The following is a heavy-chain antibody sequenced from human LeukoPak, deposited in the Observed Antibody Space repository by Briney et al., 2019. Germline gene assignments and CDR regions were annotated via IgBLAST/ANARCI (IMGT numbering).Heavy chain of an antibody. J-gene: IGHJ6*03. V-gene: IGHV3-11*01. CDR1: GFTFSDYY. Sequence: GGSLRLSCAASGFTFSDYYMSWIRQAPGKGLEWVSCISSSGSTIYYADSVKGRFTISRDNAKNSLYLQMNSLRAEDTTVYYCARYGSGGYYYYMDVWGKGTTVTISS. CDR3: ARYGSGGYYYYMDV. CDR2: ISSSGSTI. D-gene: IGHD3-10*01.